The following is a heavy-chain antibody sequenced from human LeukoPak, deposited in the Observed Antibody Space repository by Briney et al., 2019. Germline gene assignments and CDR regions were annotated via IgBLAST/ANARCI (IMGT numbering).Heavy chain of an antibody. CDR3: ARVGSVTNFGVVSYYFDY. V-gene: IGHV5-51*01. D-gene: IGHD3-3*01. J-gene: IGHJ4*02. CDR1: GYSFTSYW. Sequence: GESLKISCKGSGYSFTSYWIAWVRQMPGKGLEWMGIIYPDDSDSTYSPSFQGQVTISVDKSINTAYLQWSSLKASNTAIYYCARVGSVTNFGVVSYYFDYWGQGTLVTVSS. CDR2: IYPDDSDS.